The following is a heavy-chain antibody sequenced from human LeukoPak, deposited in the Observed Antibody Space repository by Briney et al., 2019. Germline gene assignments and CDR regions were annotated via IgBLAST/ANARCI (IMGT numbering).Heavy chain of an antibody. Sequence: SETLSLTCAVSSGSISTGIWWSWVRHLPGKGLEWIGEIYHSGSTNYNPSLTSRATISVDKSKGQFSLKVTSVTAADTAIYYCARKPTTSDAFDMWGQGTMVTVSS. CDR2: IYHSGST. V-gene: IGHV4-4*02. J-gene: IGHJ3*02. CDR1: SGSISTGIW. CDR3: ARKPTTSDAFDM. D-gene: IGHD1-26*01.